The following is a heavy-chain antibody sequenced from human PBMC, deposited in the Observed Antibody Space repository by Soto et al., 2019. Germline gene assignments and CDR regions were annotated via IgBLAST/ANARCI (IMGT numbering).Heavy chain of an antibody. Sequence: QVQLVQSGAEVKKPGASVKVSCKASGYTFTSYYMHWVRQAPGQGLEWMGIINPSGGSTSYAQKFQGRVTMTRDTSTSTVYMELSSLRSEDTAVYYCARGCWFGELFPDDPRFDYWGQGTLVTVSS. CDR2: INPSGGST. CDR1: GYTFTSYY. CDR3: ARGCWFGELFPDDPRFDY. V-gene: IGHV1-46*03. J-gene: IGHJ4*02. D-gene: IGHD3-10*01.